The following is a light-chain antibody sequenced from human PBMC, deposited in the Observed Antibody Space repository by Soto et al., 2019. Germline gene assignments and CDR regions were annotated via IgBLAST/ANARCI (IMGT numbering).Light chain of an antibody. J-gene: IGKJ5*01. Sequence: VAKKSAATVSLTPGDSAIPSCMSSQSVSSYLAWYQQKPGQAPRLLIYDASTRATGIPARFSGSGSGTDFTLTIFSLEPEDFAVYYCQQRSNWLITFGQVTRLEI. V-gene: IGKV3-11*01. CDR3: QQRSNWLIT. CDR2: DAS. CDR1: QSVSSY.